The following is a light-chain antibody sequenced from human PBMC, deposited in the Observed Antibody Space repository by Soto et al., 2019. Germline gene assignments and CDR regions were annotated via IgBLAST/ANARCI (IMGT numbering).Light chain of an antibody. CDR2: AAS. Sequence: DIQLTQSPSFLSASVGDRVTITCRASQGISSYLAWFQQKPGKAPKLLTYAASTLQSGVPSRFSGSGSGTEFTLTISSLQPEDFATYYCQQLNSYPLTVGGGTKVEIK. CDR1: QGISSY. J-gene: IGKJ4*01. CDR3: QQLNSYPLT. V-gene: IGKV1-9*01.